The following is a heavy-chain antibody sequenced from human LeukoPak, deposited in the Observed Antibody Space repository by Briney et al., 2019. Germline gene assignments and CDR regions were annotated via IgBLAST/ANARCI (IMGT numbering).Heavy chain of an antibody. V-gene: IGHV3-7*01. D-gene: IGHD1-1*01. Sequence: GGSLRLSCAASGFTFSSYWMNWVRQAPGKGLEWVANIKQDGNEKNYVDSVKGRFTISRDNAKNSLYLQMNSLRAEDTAVYYCRVFAETADYWGPGTLVTVSS. CDR1: GFTFSSYW. J-gene: IGHJ4*02. CDR2: IKQDGNEK. CDR3: RVFAETADY.